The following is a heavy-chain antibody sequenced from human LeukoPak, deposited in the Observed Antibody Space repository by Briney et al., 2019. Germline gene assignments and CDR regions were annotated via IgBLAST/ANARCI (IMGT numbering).Heavy chain of an antibody. V-gene: IGHV3-53*05. Sequence: GGSLRLSCAASGFTVSSSYMNRVRQAPGKGLEWVSLIFSGGGTYYADSVKGRFTISRDSSKNMLYLQMNSLRVEDTAVYYCAKGFSSGPWDACDIWGQGTMVTVSS. D-gene: IGHD3-22*01. J-gene: IGHJ3*02. CDR3: AKGFSSGPWDACDI. CDR2: IFSGGGT. CDR1: GFTVSSSY.